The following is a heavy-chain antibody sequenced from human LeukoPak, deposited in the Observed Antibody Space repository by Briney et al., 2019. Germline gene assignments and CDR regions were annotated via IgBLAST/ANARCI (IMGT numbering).Heavy chain of an antibody. Sequence: ASVKVSCKASGYTFTGNHVHWVRQDPGEGLEWMGWIDPKSGDTKYAQKFQDRGAMTSDTSISTAYMELSGLRSDDTAVYFCAREADIVSFDLWGRGTLVTVSP. V-gene: IGHV1-2*02. CDR3: AREADIVSFDL. J-gene: IGHJ2*01. CDR2: IDPKSGDT. CDR1: GYTFTGNH. D-gene: IGHD3-16*02.